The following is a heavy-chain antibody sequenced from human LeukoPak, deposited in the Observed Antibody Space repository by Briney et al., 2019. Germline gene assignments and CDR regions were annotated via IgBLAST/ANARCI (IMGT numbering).Heavy chain of an antibody. V-gene: IGHV3-49*04. CDR3: TRENWIGDSSGYHDY. D-gene: IGHD3-22*01. CDR2: IRSKAYGGTA. J-gene: IGHJ4*02. Sequence: GGALRLSCTASGFTFGDYAMSWVRQAPGKGLEWVGFIRSKAYGGTAEYAASVKDRFTISRDDSKSIAYLQMNSLKTEDTAVYYCTRENWIGDSSGYHDYWGQGTLVTVSS. CDR1: GFTFGDYA.